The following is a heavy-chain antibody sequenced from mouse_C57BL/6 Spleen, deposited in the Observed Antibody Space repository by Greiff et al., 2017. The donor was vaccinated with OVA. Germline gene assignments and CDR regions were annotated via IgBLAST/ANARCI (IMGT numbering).Heavy chain of an antibody. V-gene: IGHV5-4*01. Sequence: EVKLVESGGGLVKPGGSLKLSCAASGFTFSSYAMSWVRQTPEKRLEWVATISDGGSYTYYPDNVKGRFTISRGNAKNNLYLQMSHLKSEDTAMYYCSREGLTGTRYFDVWGTGTTVTVSS. CDR2: ISDGGSYT. CDR1: GFTFSSYA. D-gene: IGHD4-1*01. J-gene: IGHJ1*03. CDR3: SREGLTGTRYFDV.